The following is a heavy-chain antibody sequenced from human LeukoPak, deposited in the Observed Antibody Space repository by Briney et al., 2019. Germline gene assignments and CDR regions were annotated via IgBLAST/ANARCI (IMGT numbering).Heavy chain of an antibody. Sequence: PGGSLRLSCAASGFTFSSYSMNWVRQAPGKGLEWVSSISSSSSYIYYADSVKGRFTISRDNAKNTLYLQMNSLRAEDTAVYYCARVFEDFSFRREFFDYWGQGTLVTVSS. J-gene: IGHJ4*02. CDR3: ARVFEDFSFRREFFDY. CDR1: GFTFSSYS. CDR2: ISSSSSYI. D-gene: IGHD3-10*01. V-gene: IGHV3-21*01.